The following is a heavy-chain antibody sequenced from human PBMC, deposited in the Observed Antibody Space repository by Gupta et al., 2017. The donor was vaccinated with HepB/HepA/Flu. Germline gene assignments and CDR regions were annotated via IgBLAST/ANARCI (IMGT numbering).Heavy chain of an antibody. D-gene: IGHD3-3*01. CDR2: IYWDDDK. V-gene: IGHV2-5*02. J-gene: IGHJ1*01. CDR1: GFSLSTSGVG. Sequence: QITLKESGPTLVKPTQTLTLTCTFSGFSLSTSGVGVGWIRQPPGKALEWLALIYWDDDKRYSPSLKSRLTITKDTSKNQVVLTMTSMDPVDTATYYCAHSRPTTDTIFGVVIIERHASEYFQHWGQGTLVTVSS. CDR3: AHSRPTTDTIFGVVIIERHASEYFQH.